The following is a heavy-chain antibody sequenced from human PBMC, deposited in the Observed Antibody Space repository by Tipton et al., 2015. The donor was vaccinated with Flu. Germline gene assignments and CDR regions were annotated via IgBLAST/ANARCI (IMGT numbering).Heavy chain of an antibody. J-gene: IGHJ5*02. D-gene: IGHD3-10*01. CDR1: GGSISSSNW. CDR2: IYHSGST. V-gene: IGHV4-4*02. CDR3: ARGAGDIWFGEFFWFDP. Sequence: TLSLACAVSGGSISSSNWWSWVRQPPGKGLEWIGEIYHSGSTNYNPSLKSRVTISVDKSKNQFSLKLSSVTAADTAVYYCARGAGDIWFGEFFWFDPWGQGTLVSVS.